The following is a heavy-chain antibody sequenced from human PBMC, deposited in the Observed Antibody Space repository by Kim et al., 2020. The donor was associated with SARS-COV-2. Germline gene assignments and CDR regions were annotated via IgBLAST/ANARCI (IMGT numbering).Heavy chain of an antibody. D-gene: IGHD6-13*01. J-gene: IGHJ6*02. CDR2: IIPIFGTA. CDR1: GGTFSSYA. Sequence: SVKVSCKASGGTFSSYAISWVRQAPGQGLEWMGGIIPIFGTANYAQKFQGRVTITADESTSTAYMELSSLRSEDTAVYYCARCHSSSWYGRYYYYYYGMDVWGQGTTVTVSS. V-gene: IGHV1-69*13. CDR3: ARCHSSSWYGRYYYYYYGMDV.